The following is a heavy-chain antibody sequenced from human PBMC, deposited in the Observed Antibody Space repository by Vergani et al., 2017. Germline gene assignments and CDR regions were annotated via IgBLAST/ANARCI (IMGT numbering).Heavy chain of an antibody. V-gene: IGHV3-21*01. CDR3: VRDVRVSRT. CDR1: GFTFSSYS. Sequence: EVQLVESGGGLVKPGGSLRLSCEASGFTFSSYSMNWVRQAPGKGLEWVSSITSGSSYIYYADSVRGRFTISRDNAKNSLYLDMSSLRAEDTAVYYCVRDVRVSRTWGQGTLVAVSS. J-gene: IGHJ3*01. CDR2: ITSGSSYI.